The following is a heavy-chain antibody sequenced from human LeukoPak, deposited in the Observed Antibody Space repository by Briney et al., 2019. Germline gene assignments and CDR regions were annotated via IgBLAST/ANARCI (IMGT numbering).Heavy chain of an antibody. D-gene: IGHD3-22*01. V-gene: IGHV6-1*01. J-gene: IGHJ6*02. CDR1: GDSVTSNTAA. Sequence: SQTLSVTCAIFGDSVTSNTAAWNWIRQSPSRGLEWLGRTYYRYKWFNEYSKSVKSRATITADTSKNHISLHLNSATPEDTAVYYCARVKTGRPPRYYFAMDVWGQGTTVVVS. CDR3: ARVKTGRPPRYYFAMDV. CDR2: TYYRYKWFN.